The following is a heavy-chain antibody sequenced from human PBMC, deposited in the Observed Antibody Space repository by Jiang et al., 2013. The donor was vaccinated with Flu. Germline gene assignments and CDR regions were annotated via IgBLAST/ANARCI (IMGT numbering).Heavy chain of an antibody. CDR2: IYYSGST. V-gene: IGHV4-39*01. CDR3: ARGGREVTAIPFDY. D-gene: IGHD2-21*02. J-gene: IGHJ4*02. CDR1: GGSISSSSYY. Sequence: ALLKPSETLSLTCTVSGGSISSSSYYWGWIRQPPGKGLEWIGSIYYSGSTYYNPSLKSRVTISVDTSKNQFSLKLSSVTAADTAVYYCARGGREVTAIPFDYWGQGTLVTVSS.